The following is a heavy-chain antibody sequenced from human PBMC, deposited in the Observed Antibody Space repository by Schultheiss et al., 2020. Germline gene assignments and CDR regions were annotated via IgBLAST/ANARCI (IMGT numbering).Heavy chain of an antibody. J-gene: IGHJ3*02. CDR3: ARDGGIAVAGKTRGDAFDI. Sequence: SETLSLTCTVSGGSISSYYWSWIRQPPGKGLEWIGYIYYSGSTNYNPSLKSRVTISVDTSKNQFSLKLSSVSAADTAVYYCARDGGIAVAGKTRGDAFDIWGQGTMVTVSS. CDR1: GGSISSYY. V-gene: IGHV4-59*12. D-gene: IGHD6-19*01. CDR2: IYYSGST.